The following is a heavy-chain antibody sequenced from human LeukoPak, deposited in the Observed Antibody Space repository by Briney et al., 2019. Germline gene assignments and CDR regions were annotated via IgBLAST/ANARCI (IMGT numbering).Heavy chain of an antibody. CDR3: ARYASGWWWPFDL. J-gene: IGHJ4*02. CDR1: GYTFTNYD. Sequence: ASVKVSCKASGYTFTNYDLNWVRQANGQGLEWMGWMSPDSGDTGYAQKFQGRLTMTRVTSTETAYMELSSLRPEDTAVYYCARYASGWWWPFDLWGQGTLVTVSS. CDR2: MSPDSGDT. D-gene: IGHD6-19*01. V-gene: IGHV1-8*01.